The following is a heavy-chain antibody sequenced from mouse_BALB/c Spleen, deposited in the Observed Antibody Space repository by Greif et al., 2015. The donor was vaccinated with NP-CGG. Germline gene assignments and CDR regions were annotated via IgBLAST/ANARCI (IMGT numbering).Heavy chain of an antibody. CDR3: TRLSYDGYYPDY. V-gene: IGHV1S22*01. D-gene: IGHD2-3*01. CDR1: GYTFTSYW. J-gene: IGHJ2*01. Sequence: LQQSGSELVRPGASVKLSCKASGYTFTSYWMHWVKQRPGQGLEWIGNIYPGSGSTNYDEKFKSKATLTVDTSSSTAYMQLSSLTSEDSAVYYCTRLSYDGYYPDYWGQGTTLTVSS. CDR2: IYPGSGST.